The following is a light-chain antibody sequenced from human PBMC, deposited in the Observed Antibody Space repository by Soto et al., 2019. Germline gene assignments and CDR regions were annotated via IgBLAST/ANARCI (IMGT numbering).Light chain of an antibody. V-gene: IGKV2-28*01. CDR2: VGS. CDR3: AQGLATPFT. J-gene: IGKJ4*01. CDR1: RNLLHSNGYYY. Sequence: EIVLTQSPLSLPVTPGEPASISCRSSRNLLHSNGYYYLDWYLQKPGQSPQLLIYVGSNRASGVPDRFSGSGSGTDFTLTISRVEAEDVGVYFCAQGLATPFTFGGGTKVDIK.